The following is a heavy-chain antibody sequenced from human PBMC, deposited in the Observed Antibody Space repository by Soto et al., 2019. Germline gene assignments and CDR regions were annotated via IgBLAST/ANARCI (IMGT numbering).Heavy chain of an antibody. CDR1: GYTFTSYG. V-gene: IGHV1-18*01. J-gene: IGHJ4*02. CDR3: ARADQRQDIVATINFDY. D-gene: IGHD5-12*01. CDR2: ISAYNGNT. Sequence: ASVKVSCKASGYTFTSYGISWVRQAPGQGLEWMGWISAYNGNTNYAQKLQGRVTMTTDTSTSTAYMELRSLRSDDTAVYYCARADQRQDIVATINFDYWGQGTLVTVSS.